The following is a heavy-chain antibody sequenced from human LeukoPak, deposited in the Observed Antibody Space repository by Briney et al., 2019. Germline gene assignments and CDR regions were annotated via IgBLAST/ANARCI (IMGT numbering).Heavy chain of an antibody. CDR1: GGSLSGYY. J-gene: IGHJ4*02. CDR2: INHSGST. D-gene: IGHD5-24*01. CDR3: ARDGTRDGYFGY. Sequence: SDTLSLTCAFYGGSLSGYYWSWIRQPPGKGLEWIGEINHSGSTNYNPSLKSRVTISVDTSKNQFSLKLSSVTAADTAVYYCARDGTRDGYFGYWGQGTLVTVSS. V-gene: IGHV4-34*01.